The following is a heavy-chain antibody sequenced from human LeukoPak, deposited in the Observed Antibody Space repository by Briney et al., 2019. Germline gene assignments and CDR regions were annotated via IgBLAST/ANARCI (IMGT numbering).Heavy chain of an antibody. J-gene: IGHJ6*02. CDR1: GGTFSSYA. CDR2: IIPILGIA. V-gene: IGHV1-69*04. CDR3: ARPVGAAAEWSHYYYYYGMDV. D-gene: IGHD6-13*01. Sequence: GASVKVSCKASGGTFSSYAISWVRQAPGQGLEWMGRIIPILGIANYAQKFQGRVTITADKSTSTAYMELSSLRSEDTAVYYCARPVGAAAEWSHYYYYYGMDVWGQGTTVTVSS.